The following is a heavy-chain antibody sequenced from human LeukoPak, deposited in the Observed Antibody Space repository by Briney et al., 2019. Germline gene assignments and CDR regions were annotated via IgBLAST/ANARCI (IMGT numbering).Heavy chain of an antibody. D-gene: IGHD2-2*01. Sequence: SETLSLTCTVSGGSISNYYWTWIRQSAGKGLEWIGRIYSSGNTNSNPSLKSRVTMSVDTSKNQFSLRLSSVTAADTAVYYCARDVVVVPAAIHYGMDVWGQGTTVTVSS. CDR3: ARDVVVVPAAIHYGMDV. CDR1: GGSISNYY. J-gene: IGHJ6*02. CDR2: IYSSGNT. V-gene: IGHV4-4*07.